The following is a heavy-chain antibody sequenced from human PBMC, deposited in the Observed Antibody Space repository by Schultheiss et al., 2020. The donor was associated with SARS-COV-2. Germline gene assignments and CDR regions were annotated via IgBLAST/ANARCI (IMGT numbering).Heavy chain of an antibody. D-gene: IGHD3-22*01. CDR1: GFTFSDYY. J-gene: IGHJ4*02. Sequence: GGSLRLSCAASGFTFSDYYMSWIRRAPGKGLEWVSGISWNSGSIGYADSVKGRFTISRDNSKNTLYLQMNSLRAEDTAVYYCAKTTDYDSSGDYFDYWGQGALVTVSS. CDR3: AKTTDYDSSGDYFDY. V-gene: IGHV3-23*01. CDR2: ISWNSGSI.